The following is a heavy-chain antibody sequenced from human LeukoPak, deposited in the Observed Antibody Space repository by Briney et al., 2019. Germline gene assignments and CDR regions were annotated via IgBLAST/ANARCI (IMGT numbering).Heavy chain of an antibody. D-gene: IGHD4-17*01. J-gene: IGHJ5*02. CDR1: GDSLNTYY. V-gene: IGHV4-59*01. CDR2: VAHSGSS. Sequence: PSETLSLTCTDSGDSLNTYYWTWIRQTPGKGLEWIGFVAHSGSSNYNPSLKSRVSISIDTSKNQFSLALTSVTPADTAVYYCARVVRGAVTSNWFDPWGQGTLVTVSS. CDR3: ARVVRGAVTSNWFDP.